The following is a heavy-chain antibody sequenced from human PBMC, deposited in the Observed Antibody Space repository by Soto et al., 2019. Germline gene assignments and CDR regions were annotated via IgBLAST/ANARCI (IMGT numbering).Heavy chain of an antibody. CDR3: ARMVQGSSTSCMDV. J-gene: IGHJ6*02. CDR2: ISAYNGNT. D-gene: IGHD2-2*01. CDR1: GYTLTSYG. Sequence: GASVKVSCKASGYTLTSYGISWVRQAPGQGLEWMGWISAYNGNTNYAQKLQGRVTMTTDTSTSTAYMELRSLRSDDTAVYYCARMVQGSSTSCMDVWGQGTTVTVSS. V-gene: IGHV1-18*04.